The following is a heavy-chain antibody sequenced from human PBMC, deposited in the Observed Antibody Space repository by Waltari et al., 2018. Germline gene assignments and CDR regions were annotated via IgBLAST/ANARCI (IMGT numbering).Heavy chain of an antibody. Sequence: QVQLVESGGGVVQPGRSLPLSCAASGFTFSNSGMHWVRQAPGKGLEWVAVISHDGVDKYYADSVKGRLTIFRDNSKDTLYVQIKSPRSEDTGLYYCVKDGTTTAGYFDHWGQGTPVTVSS. CDR1: GFTFSNSG. D-gene: IGHD1-1*01. J-gene: IGHJ4*02. V-gene: IGHV3-30*18. CDR2: ISHDGVDK. CDR3: VKDGTTTAGYFDH.